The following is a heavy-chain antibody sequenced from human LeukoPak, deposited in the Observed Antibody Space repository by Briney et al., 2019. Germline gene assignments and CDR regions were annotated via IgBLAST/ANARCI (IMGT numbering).Heavy chain of an antibody. V-gene: IGHV3-21*01. J-gene: IGHJ6*02. D-gene: IGHD4-17*01. CDR1: GFTFSSYS. CDR2: ISSSSYI. CDR3: ARDRPDDYGDYSYYYYGMDV. Sequence: PGGSLRLSCAASGFTFSSYSMNWVRQAPGKGLEWVSSISSSSYIYYADSVKGRFTISRDNAKNSLYLQMNSLRAEDTAVYYCARDRPDDYGDYSYYYYGMDVWGQGTTVTVSS.